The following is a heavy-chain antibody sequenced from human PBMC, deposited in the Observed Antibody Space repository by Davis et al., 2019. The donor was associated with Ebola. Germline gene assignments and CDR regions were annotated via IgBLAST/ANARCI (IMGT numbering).Heavy chain of an antibody. CDR3: AREGFLDTHNYYYYYYGMDV. Sequence: AASVKVSCKASGGTFSSYAISWVRQAPGQGLEWMGWISAYNGNTNYAQKLQGRVTMTTDTSTSTAYMELRSLRSDDTAVYYCAREGFLDTHNYYYYYYGMDVWGQGTTVTVSS. CDR2: ISAYNGNT. D-gene: IGHD3/OR15-3a*01. V-gene: IGHV1-18*01. J-gene: IGHJ6*02. CDR1: GGTFSSYA.